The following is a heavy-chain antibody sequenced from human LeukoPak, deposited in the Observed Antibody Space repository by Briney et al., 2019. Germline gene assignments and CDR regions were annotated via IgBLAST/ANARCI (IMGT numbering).Heavy chain of an antibody. CDR2: IIPIFGTA. J-gene: IGHJ6*02. CDR3: ARSPPYYDFWSGLMGDYYYYGMDV. D-gene: IGHD3-3*01. CDR1: GYTFTSYY. V-gene: IGHV1-69*13. Sequence: SVKVSCKASGYTFTSYYMHWVRQAPGQGLEWMGGIIPIFGTANYAQKFQGRVTITADESTSTAYMELSSLRSEDTAVYYCARSPPYYDFWSGLMGDYYYYGMDVWGQGITVTVSS.